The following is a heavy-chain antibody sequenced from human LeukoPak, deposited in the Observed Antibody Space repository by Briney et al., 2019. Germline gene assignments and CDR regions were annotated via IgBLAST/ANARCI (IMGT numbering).Heavy chain of an antibody. V-gene: IGHV3-15*01. J-gene: IGHJ4*02. Sequence: GGSLRLSCAASGFTFANAWMSWVRQAPGKGLEWVGRIKSKANGGTTDYATPVKGRFTISRDDSKDTLYLQMNSLKTEDTAVYYCTTEGYYVSGIYWGQGTLVTVSS. CDR2: IKSKANGGTT. CDR1: GFTFANAW. D-gene: IGHD3-10*01. CDR3: TTEGYYVSGIY.